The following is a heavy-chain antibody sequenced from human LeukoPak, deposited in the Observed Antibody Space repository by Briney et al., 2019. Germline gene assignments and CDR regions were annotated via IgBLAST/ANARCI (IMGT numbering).Heavy chain of an antibody. CDR3: ARGSYYYDSSGYYSDYYYYGMDV. J-gene: IGHJ6*02. D-gene: IGHD3-22*01. Sequence: SETLSLTCTVSGGSISSYYWSWIRQPPGKGLEWIGYIYYSGSTNYNPSLKSRVTISVDTSKNQFSLKLSSVTAVDTAVYYCARGSYYYDSSGYYSDYYYYGMDVWGQGTTVTVSS. V-gene: IGHV4-59*01. CDR1: GGSISSYY. CDR2: IYYSGST.